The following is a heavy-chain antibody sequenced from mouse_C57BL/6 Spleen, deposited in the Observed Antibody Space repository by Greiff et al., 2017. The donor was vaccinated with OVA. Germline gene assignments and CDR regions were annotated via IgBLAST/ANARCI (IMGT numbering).Heavy chain of an antibody. CDR1: GYAFSSYW. D-gene: IGHD1-1*01. CDR2: IYPGDGDT. Sequence: VQLQQSGAELVKPGASVKISCKASGYAFSSYWMNWVKQRPGKGLEWIGQIYPGDGDTNYNGKFKGKATLTADKSSSTAYMQLSSLTSEDSAVYFCARSKYGSSYYYYAMDYWGQGTSVTVSS. V-gene: IGHV1-80*01. J-gene: IGHJ4*01. CDR3: ARSKYGSSYYYYAMDY.